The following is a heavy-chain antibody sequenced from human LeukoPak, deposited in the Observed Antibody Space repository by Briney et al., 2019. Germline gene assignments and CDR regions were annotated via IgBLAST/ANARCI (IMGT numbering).Heavy chain of an antibody. Sequence: GASEKVSCKSSGYFFTGYYMHWVRQAPGQGLEWMGWINPNSGDTNYAQKFQGRVTVTRDTSIRTAYMELSRLRSDDTAVYYCARSDSYYYYMDVWGKGTTVTVSS. V-gene: IGHV1-2*02. J-gene: IGHJ6*03. D-gene: IGHD3-16*01. CDR2: INPNSGDT. CDR3: ARSDSYYYYMDV. CDR1: GYFFTGYY.